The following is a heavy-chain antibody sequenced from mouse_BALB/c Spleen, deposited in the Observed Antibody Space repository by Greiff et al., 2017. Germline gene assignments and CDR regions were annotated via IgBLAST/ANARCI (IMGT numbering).Heavy chain of an antibody. Sequence: QVQLQQSGAELMKPGASVKISCKATGYTFSSYWIEWVKQRPGHGLEWIGEILPGSGSTNYNEKFKGKATFTADTSSNTAYMQLSSLTSEDSAVYYCARGGYGNLFDYWGQGTTLTVSS. V-gene: IGHV1-9*01. CDR2: ILPGSGST. J-gene: IGHJ2*01. D-gene: IGHD2-10*02. CDR1: GYTFSSYW. CDR3: ARGGYGNLFDY.